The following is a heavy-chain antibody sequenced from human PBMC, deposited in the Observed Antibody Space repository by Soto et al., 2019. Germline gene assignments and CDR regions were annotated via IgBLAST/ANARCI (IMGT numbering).Heavy chain of an antibody. Sequence: QVQLVQSGAEVKKPGASVKVSCKASGYTFSNSGITWVRQAPGQVPEWMGWISVFSGDTKSAQRLQGRLTMTTDTSTRTADMELRSLRSDDTAVYYCAKSSAAVAGYFFDSWGQGTLVAVSS. CDR1: GYTFSNSG. J-gene: IGHJ4*02. CDR3: AKSSAAVAGYFFDS. CDR2: ISVFSGDT. D-gene: IGHD2-2*03. V-gene: IGHV1-18*04.